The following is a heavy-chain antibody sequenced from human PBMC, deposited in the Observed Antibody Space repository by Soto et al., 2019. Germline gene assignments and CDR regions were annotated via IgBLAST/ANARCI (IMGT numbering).Heavy chain of an antibody. CDR2: IYYSGST. V-gene: IGHV4-61*01. CDR1: GGSVSSGSYY. D-gene: IGHD2-15*01. J-gene: IGHJ3*02. CDR3: ARGSGPNDAFDI. Sequence: SETLSLTCTVSGGSVSSGSYYWSWTRQPPGKGLEWIGYIYYSGSTNYNPSLKSRVTISVDTSKNQFSLKLSSVTAADTAVYYCARGSGPNDAFDIWGQGTMVT.